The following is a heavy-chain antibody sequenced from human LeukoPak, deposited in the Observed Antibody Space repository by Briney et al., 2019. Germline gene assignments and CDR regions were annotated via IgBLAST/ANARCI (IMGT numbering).Heavy chain of an antibody. CDR2: INPSGGST. D-gene: IGHD3-22*01. CDR3: ARDLEGRYYYDSSGYKDY. J-gene: IGHJ4*02. Sequence: GASVKVSCKASGYTFTSYYMHWVRQAPGQGLEWMGIINPSGGSTSYAQKFQGRVTMTRDTPTSTVYMELSSLRSEDTAVYYCARDLEGRYYYDSSGYKDYWGQGTLVTVSS. V-gene: IGHV1-46*01. CDR1: GYTFTSYY.